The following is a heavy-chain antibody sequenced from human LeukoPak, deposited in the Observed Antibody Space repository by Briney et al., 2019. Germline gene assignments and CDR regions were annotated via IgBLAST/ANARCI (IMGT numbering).Heavy chain of an antibody. V-gene: IGHV3-23*01. CDR2: ISGSGGST. J-gene: IGHJ6*03. Sequence: GGSLRLSCAASGFTFSSYAMSWVRQAPGKGLEWVSAISGSGGSTYYADSVKGRFTISRDNSKNTLYLQMNSLRAEDTAVYYCARERKTYYDFWSGYAMDVWGKGTTVTVSS. D-gene: IGHD3-3*01. CDR1: GFTFSSYA. CDR3: ARERKTYYDFWSGYAMDV.